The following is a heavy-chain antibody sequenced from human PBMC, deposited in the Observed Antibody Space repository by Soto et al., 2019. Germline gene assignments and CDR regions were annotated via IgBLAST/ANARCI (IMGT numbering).Heavy chain of an antibody. Sequence: SETLSLTCTVSGGSISSGDYYWSWIRQPPGKGLEWIGYIYYSGSTYYNPSLKSRVTISVDTSKNQFSLKLSSVTAADTAVYYCAAQRRYSSSSLCIDYRGQGTLVTVSS. D-gene: IGHD6-6*01. V-gene: IGHV4-30-4*01. J-gene: IGHJ4*02. CDR1: GGSISSGDYY. CDR2: IYYSGST. CDR3: AAQRRYSSSSLCIDY.